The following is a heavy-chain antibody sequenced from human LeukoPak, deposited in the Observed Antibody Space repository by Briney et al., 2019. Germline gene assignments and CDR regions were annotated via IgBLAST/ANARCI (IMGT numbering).Heavy chain of an antibody. Sequence: ETLSLTCTVSGGSISSGSYYWSWVRQAPGKGLEWVSVIYSGGSTYYADSVKGRFTISRDNSKNTLYLQMNSLRAEDTAVYYCARDAYSGSYSDAFDIWGQGTMVTVSS. D-gene: IGHD1-26*01. CDR3: ARDAYSGSYSDAFDI. V-gene: IGHV3-66*01. CDR1: GGSISSGSYY. CDR2: IYSGGST. J-gene: IGHJ3*02.